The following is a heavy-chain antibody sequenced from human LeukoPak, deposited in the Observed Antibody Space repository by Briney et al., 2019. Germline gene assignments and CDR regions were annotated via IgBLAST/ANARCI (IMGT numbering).Heavy chain of an antibody. CDR1: GFTFSSYA. CDR3: AKTYSSGWYSINWFDP. D-gene: IGHD6-19*01. Sequence: GGSLRLSCAASGFTFSSYAMSWVRQAPGKGLEWVSAISGSGGSTYYADSVKGRFTISRDNPKNTLYLRLNSLRAEDTAVYYCAKTYSSGWYSINWFDPWGQGTLVTVSS. J-gene: IGHJ5*02. CDR2: ISGSGGST. V-gene: IGHV3-23*01.